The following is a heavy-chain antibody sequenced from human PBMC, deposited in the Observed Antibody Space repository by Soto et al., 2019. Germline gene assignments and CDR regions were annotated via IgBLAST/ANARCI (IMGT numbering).Heavy chain of an antibody. CDR1: GYTFTSYG. CDR3: ARDRKRYLGYCSSTTCYTSGTWFDP. V-gene: IGHV1-18*01. D-gene: IGHD2-2*02. Sequence: VASVKVSCKASGYTFTSYGISWVRQAPGQGLEWMGWISAYNGNTNYAQKLQGRVTMTTDTSTSTAYMELRSLRSDDTAVYYCARDRKRYLGYCSSTTCYTSGTWFDPWGQGTLVTVSS. J-gene: IGHJ5*02. CDR2: ISAYNGNT.